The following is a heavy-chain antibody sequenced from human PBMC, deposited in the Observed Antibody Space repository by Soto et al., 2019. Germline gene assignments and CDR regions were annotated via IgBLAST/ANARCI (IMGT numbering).Heavy chain of an antibody. V-gene: IGHV3-23*01. CDR3: TLCKGRLSNKCYYGMDV. CDR2: SGGRGDV. D-gene: IGHD2-21*02. J-gene: IGHJ6*02. Sequence: EVLLLESGGGLVQPGGSLRLSCVASGFTFSNYGFTWVRQVPGKGLEWVSLSGGRGDVEYADTVKGRFTISRDTPKNTVCRDMNGLRVDDTAVYFCTLCKGRLSNKCYYGMDVWGQGTTVTVS. CDR1: GFTFSNYG.